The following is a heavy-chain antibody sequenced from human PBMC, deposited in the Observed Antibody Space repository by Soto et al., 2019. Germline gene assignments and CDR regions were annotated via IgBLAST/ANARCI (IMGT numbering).Heavy chain of an antibody. CDR1: GGSISSDNW. V-gene: IGHV4-4*02. CDR2: IHPNRRT. J-gene: IGHJ4*02. CDR3: ATRYCIHTTCYVY. Sequence: QVQLQESGPGLVEPSGTLSLTCAVSGGSISSDNWWTWVRQPPGEGLEWIGEIHPNRRTNYKPSLKSRITISVDKSENQFSLWLTSVTAADTALYYCATRYCIHTTCYVYWGQGTLVTVSS. D-gene: IGHD2-2*01.